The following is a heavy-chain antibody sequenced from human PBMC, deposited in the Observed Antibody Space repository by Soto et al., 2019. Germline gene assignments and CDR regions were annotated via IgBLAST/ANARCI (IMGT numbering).Heavy chain of an antibody. J-gene: IGHJ3*02. CDR1: GYTFTGYY. Sequence: QVQLVQSGAEVKKPGASVKVSCKASGYTFTGYYMHWVRQAPGQGLEWMGWINPNSGGTNYAQKFKGWVTMTRETSISTAYMELSRLRSDDTAVYYCARETAYYDYIWGSYRSLVDAFDIWGQGTMVTVSS. CDR2: INPNSGGT. CDR3: ARETAYYDYIWGSYRSLVDAFDI. V-gene: IGHV1-2*04. D-gene: IGHD3-16*02.